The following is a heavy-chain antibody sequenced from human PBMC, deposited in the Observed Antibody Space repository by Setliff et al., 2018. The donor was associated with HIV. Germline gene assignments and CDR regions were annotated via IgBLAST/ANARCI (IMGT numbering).Heavy chain of an antibody. CDR3: ARGDYYDSTGYEGLDS. V-gene: IGHV4-38-2*01. CDR1: GYSISSGYY. J-gene: IGHJ4*02. CDR2: IYHSGNT. Sequence: SETLSLTCAVSGYSISSGYYWGWIRQPPGKGLEWIGSIYHSGNTYYNPSLKSRVTISVDTSKNQFSLKLNSVTAADTAVYYCARGDYYDSTGYEGLDSWGRGTLVTVS. D-gene: IGHD3-22*01.